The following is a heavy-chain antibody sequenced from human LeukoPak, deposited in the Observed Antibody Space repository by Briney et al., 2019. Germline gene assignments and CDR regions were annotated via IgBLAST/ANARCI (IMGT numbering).Heavy chain of an antibody. Sequence: GGSLRLSCAASGIAVSLKYMTWVRQAPGKGLEWVSVIHGGGSTYYSDSVKGRFTISRDNSKNILYLQMNSLRAEDTAVYYCAKLSSIRYFDWLLGNFDYWGQGTLVTVSS. D-gene: IGHD3-9*01. CDR2: IHGGGST. J-gene: IGHJ4*02. CDR1: GIAVSLKY. V-gene: IGHV3-66*01. CDR3: AKLSSIRYFDWLLGNFDY.